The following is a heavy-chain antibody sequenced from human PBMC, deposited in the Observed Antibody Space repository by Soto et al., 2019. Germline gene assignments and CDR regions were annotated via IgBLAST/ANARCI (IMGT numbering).Heavy chain of an antibody. J-gene: IGHJ3*02. D-gene: IGHD3-16*01. Sequence: GGSLRLSCAASGFTFSSYGMHWVRQAPGKGLEWVAVISYDGSNKYYADSVKGRFTISRDNSKNTLYLQMNSLRSEDTAVYYCARDGGSENDIWGQGTMVTVSS. CDR1: GFTFSSYG. CDR3: ARDGGSENDI. V-gene: IGHV3-30*03. CDR2: ISYDGSNK.